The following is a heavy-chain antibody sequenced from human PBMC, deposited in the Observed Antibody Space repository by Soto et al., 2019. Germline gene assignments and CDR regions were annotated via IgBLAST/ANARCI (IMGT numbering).Heavy chain of an antibody. CDR1: GFIFSNYA. CDR3: AKDLRSCTNTKCYSMFDS. V-gene: IGHV3-23*01. D-gene: IGHD2-2*01. J-gene: IGHJ4*02. CDR2: ISGSSGYT. Sequence: GGSLRLSCAASGFIFSNYAMTWVRQAPGKGLEWVSVISGSSGYTGYADSVKGRFTVSRDNSRNTMFLQMNSLRAEDTAVYYCAKDLRSCTNTKCYSMFDSWGQGTLVTVSS.